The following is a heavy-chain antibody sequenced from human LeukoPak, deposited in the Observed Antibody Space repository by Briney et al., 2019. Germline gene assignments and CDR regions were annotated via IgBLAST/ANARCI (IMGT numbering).Heavy chain of an antibody. CDR1: GYTLTELS. CDR3: ATDPPSSGYYTGFDY. Sequence: ASVKVSCKVSGYTLTELSMHWVRQAPGKGLGWMGGFAPEDGETIYAQKFQGRVTMTEDTSTDTAYMELSSLRSEDTAVYYCATDPPSSGYYTGFDYWGQGTLVTVSS. V-gene: IGHV1-24*01. CDR2: FAPEDGET. J-gene: IGHJ4*02. D-gene: IGHD3-22*01.